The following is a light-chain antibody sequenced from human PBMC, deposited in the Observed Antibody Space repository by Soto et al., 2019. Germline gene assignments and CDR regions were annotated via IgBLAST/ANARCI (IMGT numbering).Light chain of an antibody. CDR1: SSNVGSDF. J-gene: IGLJ2*01. CDR2: DND. CDR3: AVWDDSLSGHVV. Sequence: QPVLTQPPSASGTPGQRVTITCSGISSNVGSDFVYWYQQVPGTAPKLLIYDNDLRPSGVPHRFSGSKSATSASLAISGLRSEDEADYYCAVWDDSLSGHVVFGGGTKLTVL. V-gene: IGLV1-47*02.